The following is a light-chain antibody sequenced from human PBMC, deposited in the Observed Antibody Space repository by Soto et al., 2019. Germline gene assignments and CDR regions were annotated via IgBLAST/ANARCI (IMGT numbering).Light chain of an antibody. CDR1: QSISRH. CDR2: GAS. J-gene: IGKJ1*01. CDR3: QQSYTTPRT. Sequence: DIQMTQSPSSLSASVGDRVTITCRASQSISRHFNWYQQKPGKAPKLLIYGASSLQTGVPSRFSGSGSGTDFTLTISSLQPEDFATYYCQQSYTTPRTFGQGTKVEIK. V-gene: IGKV1-39*01.